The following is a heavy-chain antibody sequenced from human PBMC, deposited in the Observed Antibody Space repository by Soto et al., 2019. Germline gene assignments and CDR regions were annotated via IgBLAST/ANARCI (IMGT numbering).Heavy chain of an antibody. J-gene: IGHJ3*02. D-gene: IGHD3-3*01. CDR1: GCSISSYY. Sequence: SENLSLTCTVSGCSISSYYWSWIRQPPGKGLEWIGYIYYSGSTNYNPSLKSRVTISVDTSKNQFSLKLSSVTAADTAVYYCARDSLSPIDFWSGYYTGRAFDIWGQGTMVTVSS. CDR2: IYYSGST. V-gene: IGHV4-59*01. CDR3: ARDSLSPIDFWSGYYTGRAFDI.